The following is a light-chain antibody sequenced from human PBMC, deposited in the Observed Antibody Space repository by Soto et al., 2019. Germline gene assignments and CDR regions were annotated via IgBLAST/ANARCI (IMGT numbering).Light chain of an antibody. CDR1: QSVLYSSTNNNH. CDR2: WAS. J-gene: IGKJ1*01. Sequence: DIVMTQSPDSLAVSLGERATINCRSSQSVLYSSTNNNHLAWYQQKPGQPPKLLIYWASTRESGVPDRFSGSGYGTDFTLTISSLQAEDVAVYYWQQYYSIPWTFGQGTRVEI. V-gene: IGKV4-1*01. CDR3: QQYYSIPWT.